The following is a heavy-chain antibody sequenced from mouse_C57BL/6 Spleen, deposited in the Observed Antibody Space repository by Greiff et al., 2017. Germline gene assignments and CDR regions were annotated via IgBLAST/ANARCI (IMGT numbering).Heavy chain of an antibody. CDR3: ARQGYGSSSYYFDY. Sequence: QVQLQQPGAELVKPGASVKLSCKASGYTFTSYWMHWVKQRPGQGLEWIGMIHPNSGSTNYNEKFKSKATLTVDKSSSTAYMQLSSLTSEDSAVYSCARQGYGSSSYYFDYWGQGTTLTVSS. D-gene: IGHD1-1*01. CDR1: GYTFTSYW. J-gene: IGHJ2*01. V-gene: IGHV1-64*01. CDR2: IHPNSGST.